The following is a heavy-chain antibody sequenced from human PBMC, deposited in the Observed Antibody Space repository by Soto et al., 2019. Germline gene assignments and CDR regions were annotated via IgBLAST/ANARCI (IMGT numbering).Heavy chain of an antibody. CDR2: INHSGST. Sequence: SETLSLTCAVYGGSFSCYYWSWIRQPPGKGLEWIGEINHSGSTNYNPSLKSRVTISVDTSKNQFSLKLSSVTAADTAVYYCARGVLRFLEWLPYYGMDVWGQGTTVTVSS. V-gene: IGHV4-34*01. CDR3: ARGVLRFLEWLPYYGMDV. J-gene: IGHJ6*02. CDR1: GGSFSCYY. D-gene: IGHD3-3*01.